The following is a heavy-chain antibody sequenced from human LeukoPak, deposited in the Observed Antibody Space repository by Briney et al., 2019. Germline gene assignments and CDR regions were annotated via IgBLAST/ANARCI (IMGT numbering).Heavy chain of an antibody. J-gene: IGHJ3*02. CDR1: GFTFSSYG. CDR2: IRYDGSNK. CDR3: AKDMSISGVVNDAFDI. V-gene: IGHV3-30*02. D-gene: IGHD3-3*01. Sequence: GGSLRLSCAASGFTFSSYGMHWVRQAPGKGLEWVAFIRYDGSNKYYADSVKGRFSISRDNSKNTLYLQMNSLRAEDTAVYYCAKDMSISGVVNDAFDIWGQGTMVTVSS.